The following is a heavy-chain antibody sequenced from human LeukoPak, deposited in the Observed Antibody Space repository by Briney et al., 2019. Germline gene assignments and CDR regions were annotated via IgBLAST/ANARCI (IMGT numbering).Heavy chain of an antibody. CDR1: GGSISSSSYY. CDR2: IYYSGST. V-gene: IGHV4-39*07. D-gene: IGHD3-10*01. Sequence: SETLSLTCTVSGGSISSSSYYWGWIRQPPGEGLEWIGTIYYSGSTYYNLSLKSRVTISVDTSKNQFSLKLTSVTAADTAVYFCARALSMVRGVKVDWFDPWGQGTLVTVSS. J-gene: IGHJ5*02. CDR3: ARALSMVRGVKVDWFDP.